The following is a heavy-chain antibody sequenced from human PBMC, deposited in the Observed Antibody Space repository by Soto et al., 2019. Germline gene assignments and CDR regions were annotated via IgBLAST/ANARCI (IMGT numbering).Heavy chain of an antibody. CDR2: IGTAGDT. V-gene: IGHV3-13*01. D-gene: IGHD6-19*01. CDR3: VRDPSGWGLDC. CDR1: GFRFSDYD. J-gene: IGHJ4*02. Sequence: GSLRLSCVASGFRFSDYDMHWIRQPTGKGLEWVSAIGTAGDTHYSDSVKGRFTISRENAKNSLFLQMNSLTAEDTAMYYCVRDPSGWGLDCWGQGTLVTVS.